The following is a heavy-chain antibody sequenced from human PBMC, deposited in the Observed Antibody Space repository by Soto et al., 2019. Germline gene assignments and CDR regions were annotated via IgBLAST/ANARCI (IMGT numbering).Heavy chain of an antibody. CDR2: IYYSGST. D-gene: IGHD3-9*01. V-gene: IGHV4-31*03. CDR1: GGSISSGGYY. CDR3: ARGDYDIFTALNWFDP. Sequence: PSETLSLTCTVSGGSISSGGYYWNWIRQHPGKGLEWIGYIYYSGSTYYNPSLKSRVTISVDTSKNQFSLKLSSVTAADTAVYYCARGDYDIFTALNWFDPWGQGNLVTVSS. J-gene: IGHJ5*02.